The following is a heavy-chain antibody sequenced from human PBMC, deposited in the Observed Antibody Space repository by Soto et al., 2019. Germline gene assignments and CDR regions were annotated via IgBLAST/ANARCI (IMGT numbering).Heavy chain of an antibody. V-gene: IGHV5-51*01. CDR2: IYPSDSDT. Sequence: GESLKISCKGSGYHFTNYWIGWVRQVPGKCLYWMGFIYPSDSDTRYSPSFQGQVTISADKSISTAYLQWSSLKASDTAMYYCARPIGALSTTDFTYWGQGTLVTVSS. D-gene: IGHD3-22*01. CDR1: GYHFTNYW. CDR3: ARPIGALSTTDFTY. J-gene: IGHJ4*02.